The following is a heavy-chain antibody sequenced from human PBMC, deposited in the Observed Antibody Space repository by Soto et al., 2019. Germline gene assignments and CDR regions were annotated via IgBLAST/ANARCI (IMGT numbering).Heavy chain of an antibody. CDR3: SRGILV. J-gene: IGHJ4*02. D-gene: IGHD5-18*01. V-gene: IGHV4-31*03. Sequence: QVQLQESGPGLVKPSHTLSLTCTVSGGSINSGGYCWSWIRQHPGKGLDWIGCISYGGSTSYNPSLKSRVTISVDTSKHQFSLKLTSVTAADTAVYSCSRGILVWGQGALITVSS. CDR2: ISYGGST. CDR1: GGSINSGGYC.